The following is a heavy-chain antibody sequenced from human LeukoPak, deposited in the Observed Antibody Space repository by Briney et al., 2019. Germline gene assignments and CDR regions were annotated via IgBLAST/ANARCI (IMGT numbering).Heavy chain of an antibody. V-gene: IGHV3-7*01. Sequence: GGSLRLSCAVSGFTFSDYWVTWVRQTQGKGLEFVANINRDGSEKNYVDSVKGRFTISRDNAKDSLYLQMTSLRVDDTAIYYCARDPGFSSFDHWGQGTLVTVSS. CDR1: GFTFSDYW. CDR3: ARDPGFSSFDH. CDR2: INRDGSEK. D-gene: IGHD3-3*02. J-gene: IGHJ4*02.